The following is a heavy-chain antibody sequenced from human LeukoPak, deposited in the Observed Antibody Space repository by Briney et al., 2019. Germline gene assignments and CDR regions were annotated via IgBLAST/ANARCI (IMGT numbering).Heavy chain of an antibody. D-gene: IGHD3-10*01. CDR2: INGSGGVI. CDR1: GFTFSSYE. Sequence: PGGSLRLSCAASGFTFSSYEMNWVRQAPGEGLEWVSYINGSGGVIHYADSVKGRFIISRDNAENSLFLQMNSLRAEDTAVYYCARPLGYSGSGSYYAYWGQGTLVTVSS. J-gene: IGHJ4*02. CDR3: ARPLGYSGSGSYYAY. V-gene: IGHV3-48*03.